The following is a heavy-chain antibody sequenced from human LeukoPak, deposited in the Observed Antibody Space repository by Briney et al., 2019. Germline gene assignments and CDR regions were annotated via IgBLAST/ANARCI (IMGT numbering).Heavy chain of an antibody. CDR2: ISSSSSYI. Sequence: GGSLRLSCAASGFTFSTYSINWVRQAPGKGLEWVSSISSSSSYIYYADSVKGRFTISRDNAKNTLYLQMNSLRAEDTAVYHCARVPRSGWWKNWFDPWGQGTLVTVSS. D-gene: IGHD6-19*01. CDR3: ARVPRSGWWKNWFDP. V-gene: IGHV3-21*01. J-gene: IGHJ5*02. CDR1: GFTFSTYS.